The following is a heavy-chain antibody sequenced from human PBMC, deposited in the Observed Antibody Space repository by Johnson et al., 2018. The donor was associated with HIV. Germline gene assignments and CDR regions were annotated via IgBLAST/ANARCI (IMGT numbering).Heavy chain of an antibody. CDR3: AKEMESGDEWAFDI. Sequence: QVQLVESGGGVVRPGGSLTLSCAASGFVFSDYVMHWVRQAPGKGLDWVTFIRYDGSGKYYADSVKGRFTISRDNSRNTLYLQMNSLRAEDTAVYYCAKEMESGDEWAFDIWGQGTMVTVSS. J-gene: IGHJ3*02. CDR1: GFVFSDYV. CDR2: IRYDGSGK. V-gene: IGHV3-30*02. D-gene: IGHD3-3*01.